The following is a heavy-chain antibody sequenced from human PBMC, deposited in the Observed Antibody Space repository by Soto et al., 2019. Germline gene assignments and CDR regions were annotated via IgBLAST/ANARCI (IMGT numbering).Heavy chain of an antibody. CDR3: ARGYCTNGVCYLYYFDY. CDR1: GFTFSSYG. J-gene: IGHJ4*02. V-gene: IGHV3-33*01. Sequence: LRLSCAASGFTFSSYGMHWVRQAPGKGLEWVAVIWYDGSNKYYADSVKGRFTISRDNSKNTLYLQMNSLRAEDTAVYYCARGYCTNGVCYLYYFDYWGQGTLVTVSS. D-gene: IGHD2-8*01. CDR2: IWYDGSNK.